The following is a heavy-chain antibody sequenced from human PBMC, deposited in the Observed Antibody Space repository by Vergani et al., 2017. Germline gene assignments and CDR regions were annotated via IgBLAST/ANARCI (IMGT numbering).Heavy chain of an antibody. V-gene: IGHV1-46*03. J-gene: IGHJ4*02. Sequence: QVQLVQSGAEVGKPGASVKISCKASGYTFTAYHIHWVRQAPEQGLEWVGVISPDGFSTFYAQKFQGRVTITRDTSTSTVYVEVTSLRSDDTAVYYCAREPPLTGFFDYWGQGTLVTVSS. CDR3: AREPPLTGFFDY. CDR1: GYTFTAYH. D-gene: IGHD3-9*01. CDR2: ISPDGFST.